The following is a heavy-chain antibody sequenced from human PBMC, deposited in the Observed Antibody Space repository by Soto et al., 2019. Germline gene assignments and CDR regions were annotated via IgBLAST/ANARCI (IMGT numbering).Heavy chain of an antibody. CDR3: ARGRGQIDY. V-gene: IGHV4-59*01. Sequence: SETLSLTCTFSGCSISSYYWSWIRQPPGKGLEWIGYIYYSGSTNYNPSLKSRVTISVDTSKNQFSLKLSSVTAADTAVYYCARGRGQIDYWGQGTLVTVSS. J-gene: IGHJ4*02. CDR2: IYYSGST. CDR1: GCSISSYY.